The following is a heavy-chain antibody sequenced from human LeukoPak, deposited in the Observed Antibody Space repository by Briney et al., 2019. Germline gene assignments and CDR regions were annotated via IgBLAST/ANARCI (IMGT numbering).Heavy chain of an antibody. V-gene: IGHV3-11*04. Sequence: GGSLRLSCAASGFSFSGYYMSWDRQAPGKGLEWVSYISGSGGDIYYADSVKGRFTISRDNAKNSLYLQMSSLRADDTAVYYCAKVRGSYAIGYWGQGTLVTVSS. J-gene: IGHJ4*02. CDR2: ISGSGGDI. CDR3: AKVRGSYAIGY. CDR1: GFSFSGYY. D-gene: IGHD1-26*01.